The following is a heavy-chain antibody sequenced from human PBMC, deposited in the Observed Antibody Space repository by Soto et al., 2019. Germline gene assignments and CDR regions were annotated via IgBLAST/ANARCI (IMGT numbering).Heavy chain of an antibody. CDR2: IIPVSGTA. Sequence: QVQLVQSGSEVKKPGSSVKVSCKASGGTVSRYGFIWVRQVPGQGLEWMGGIIPVSGTANYAVKFQGRVTITVDRVKRTGYMELTSLRSEDTAVYFCASTGEAPEGDESGRGDAFDIWGQGTKVTVSS. D-gene: IGHD1-26*01. J-gene: IGHJ3*02. CDR3: ASTGEAPEGDESGRGDAFDI. CDR1: GGTVSRYG. V-gene: IGHV1-69*06.